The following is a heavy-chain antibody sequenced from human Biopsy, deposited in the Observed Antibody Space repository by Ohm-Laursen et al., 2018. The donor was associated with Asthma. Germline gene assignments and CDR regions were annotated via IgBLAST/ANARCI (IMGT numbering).Heavy chain of an antibody. J-gene: IGHJ4*02. CDR1: GFSVSTKY. D-gene: IGHD3-22*01. CDR3: ARGDSSNWSHYYFDY. CDR2: IYSGGTS. V-gene: IGHV3-53*01. Sequence: GSLRLSCAASGFSVSTKYMFWVRQAPGKGLEWVSVIYSGGTSHTADSVRGRFTISRDYSKNTLYLQMHSLRAEDTAVYYCARGDSSNWSHYYFDYWGQGTLVTVSS.